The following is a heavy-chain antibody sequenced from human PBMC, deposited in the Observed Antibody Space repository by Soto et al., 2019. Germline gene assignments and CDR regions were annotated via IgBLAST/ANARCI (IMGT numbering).Heavy chain of an antibody. CDR3: ARVGTMVRGVHMTSYYFDY. D-gene: IGHD3-10*01. J-gene: IGHJ4*02. CDR2: IYTSGST. V-gene: IGHV4-4*07. CDR1: GGSISRYY. Sequence: SETLSLTCTVSGGSISRYYWSWNRQPAGKGLEWIGRIYTSGSTNYNPSLKSRVTMSVDTSKNQFSLKLSSVTAADTAVYYCARVGTMVRGVHMTSYYFDYWGQGTLVTVSS.